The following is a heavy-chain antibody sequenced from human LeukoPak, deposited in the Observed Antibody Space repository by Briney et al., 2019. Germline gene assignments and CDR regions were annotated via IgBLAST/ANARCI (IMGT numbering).Heavy chain of an antibody. J-gene: IGHJ4*02. V-gene: IGHV3-49*03. D-gene: IGHD3-3*01. CDR1: GFTFGDYA. CDR3: TRRYYDFWSGYYFDY. CDR2: IRSKAYGGTT. Sequence: GRSLRLSCTASGFTFGDYAMSWFRQAPGKGLEWVGFIRSKAYGGTTEYAASAKGRFTISRDDSKSIAYLQMNSLKTEDTAVYYCTRRYYDFWSGYYFDYWGQGTLVTVSS.